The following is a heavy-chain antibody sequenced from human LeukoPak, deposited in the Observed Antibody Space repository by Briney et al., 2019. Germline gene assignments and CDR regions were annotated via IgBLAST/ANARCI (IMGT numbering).Heavy chain of an antibody. V-gene: IGHV5-51*01. D-gene: IGHD3-22*01. CDR2: IYPNDSDT. J-gene: IGHJ3*01. CDR1: GYNFTHYW. CDR3: ARPNITYYYDSSGYDGFDV. Sequence: PGESLKISCKGSGYNFTHYWIAWVRQRPGKGLEGMGSIYPNDSDTRYGPSFQGHVSISADKSITTAYLKWSSLKASDTAMYFCARPNITYYYDSSGYDGFDVWGQGTMVTVSS.